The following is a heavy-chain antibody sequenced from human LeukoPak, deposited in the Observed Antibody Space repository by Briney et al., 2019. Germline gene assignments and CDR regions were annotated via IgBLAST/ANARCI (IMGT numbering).Heavy chain of an antibody. CDR1: GFAFSLYW. CDR3: ANSPMILDGHY. CDR2: INPDGTKT. V-gene: IGHV3-7*01. D-gene: IGHD3-22*01. Sequence: GGSLRLSCAASGFAFSLYWMTWVRQAPGKGLEWVANINPDGTKTSYADFVEGRFTISRDNAKNLLYLQMRSLRAGDTAVYYCANSPMILDGHYWGHGTLVTVSS. J-gene: IGHJ4*01.